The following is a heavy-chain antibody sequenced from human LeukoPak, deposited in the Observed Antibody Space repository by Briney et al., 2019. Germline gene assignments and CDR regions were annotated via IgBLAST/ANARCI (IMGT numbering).Heavy chain of an antibody. J-gene: IGHJ4*02. CDR3: ARDGERWLQSPPPDY. CDR1: GFTFSSYA. Sequence: GGSLRLSCAASGFTFSSYAMHWVRQAPGKGLEWLAVISYDGSNKYYADSVKGRFTISRDNSKNTLYLQMNSLRAEDTAVYYCARDGERWLQSPPPDYWGQGTLVTVSS. V-gene: IGHV3-30-3*01. D-gene: IGHD5-24*01. CDR2: ISYDGSNK.